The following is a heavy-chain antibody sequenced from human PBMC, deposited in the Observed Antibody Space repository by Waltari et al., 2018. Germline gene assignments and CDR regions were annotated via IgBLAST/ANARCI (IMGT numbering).Heavy chain of an antibody. CDR3: ATYIGASLGTAAFDV. J-gene: IGHJ3*01. CDR2: ISYNGAT. D-gene: IGHD5-12*01. Sequence: QLQLQESGPGLVKPSETLSLTCSVSVVPITTNRHSWGWIRQPPGQGLECIGTISYNGATYSSPSLRSRVTIFRDTSKNQLSLKLGSVTAADTAFYYCATYIGASLGTAAFDVWGQGTMVTVSS. CDR1: VVPITTNRHS. V-gene: IGHV4-39*01.